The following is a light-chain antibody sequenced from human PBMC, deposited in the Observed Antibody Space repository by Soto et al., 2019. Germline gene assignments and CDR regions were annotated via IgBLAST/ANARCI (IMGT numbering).Light chain of an antibody. Sequence: DIQMTQSPSSLSASVGDRVTITCQASQDISNYLNWYQQKPGKAPKLLIYDASNLETGVPSRFSGSGSGTDFTLTISSLQPEDSATYYCQQSYSTPPFTFGPGTRVDI. J-gene: IGKJ3*01. CDR2: DAS. V-gene: IGKV1-33*01. CDR1: QDISNY. CDR3: QQSYSTPPFT.